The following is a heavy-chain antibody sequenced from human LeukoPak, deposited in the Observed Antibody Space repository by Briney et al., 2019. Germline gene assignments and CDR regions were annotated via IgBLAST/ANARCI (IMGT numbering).Heavy chain of an antibody. CDR1: GFTFSSYA. V-gene: IGHV3-23*01. CDR3: AKDLYCTNGVCSDY. D-gene: IGHD2-8*01. Sequence: GGSLRLSCAASGFTFSSYAMSWVRQAPGKGLEWVSAISGSGGSTYYPDSVEGRFTISRDNSKNTLYLQMNSLRAEDTAVYYCAKDLYCTNGVCSDYWGQGTLVTVSS. J-gene: IGHJ4*02. CDR2: ISGSGGST.